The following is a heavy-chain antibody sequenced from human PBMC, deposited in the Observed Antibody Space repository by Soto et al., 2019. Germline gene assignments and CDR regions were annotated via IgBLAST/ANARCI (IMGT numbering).Heavy chain of an antibody. CDR3: XXAXGLDNLLNXYXLSX. D-gene: IGHD2-2*03. J-gene: IGHJ6*02. V-gene: IGHV1-69*01. CDR1: GGTFTSIA. CDR2: IIPVLGTP. Sequence: QVHLVQSSAEVKKPGSSVKVSCKASGGTFTSIAFSWVRQAPGQGLEWMGGIIPVLGTPNYAQTFQARGTXXXXXXTTTGHMELXXLXXXXXXXXXXXXAXGLDNLLNXYXLSXWGQXTTVT.